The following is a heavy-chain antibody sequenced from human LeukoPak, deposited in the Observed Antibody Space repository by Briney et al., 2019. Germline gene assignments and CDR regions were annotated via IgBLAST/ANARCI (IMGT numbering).Heavy chain of an antibody. CDR2: IYYSGST. D-gene: IGHD3-10*01. Sequence: SETLSLTCTVSGGSISSYYWSWIRQPPGKGLEWIGYIYYSGSTNYNPSLKSRVTMSVDTSKNQFSLKLSSVTAADTAVYYCARESVPGNWFDPWGQGTLVTVSS. V-gene: IGHV4-59*01. CDR3: ARESVPGNWFDP. CDR1: GGSISSYY. J-gene: IGHJ5*02.